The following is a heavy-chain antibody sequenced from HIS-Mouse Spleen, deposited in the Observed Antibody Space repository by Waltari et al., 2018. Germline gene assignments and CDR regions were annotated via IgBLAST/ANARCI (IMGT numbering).Heavy chain of an antibody. CDR1: GFTFSSYA. V-gene: IGHV3-30-3*01. D-gene: IGHD3-3*01. CDR3: ARHLEGYYFDY. Sequence: QVQLVESGGGVVQPGRSLRLSCAASGFTFSSYAMHWVRQAPGKGLEWVAVISYDGSNKYYADSVKGRFTISRDNSKNTLYLQMNSLRAEDTAVYYCARHLEGYYFDYWGQGTLVTVSS. J-gene: IGHJ4*02. CDR2: ISYDGSNK.